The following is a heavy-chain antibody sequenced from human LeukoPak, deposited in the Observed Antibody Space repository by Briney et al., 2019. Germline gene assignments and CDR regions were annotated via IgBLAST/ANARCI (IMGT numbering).Heavy chain of an antibody. CDR3: ARGVGSIAADCFDY. Sequence: SETLSLTCTVSGGSISSSSYYWGWIRQPPGKGLEWIGSIYYSGSTYYNPSLKSRVTISVDTSKSQFSLKLSSVIAADTAVYYCARGVGSIAADCFDYWGQGALVTVSS. V-gene: IGHV4-39*07. J-gene: IGHJ4*02. CDR1: GGSISSSSYY. CDR2: IYYSGST. D-gene: IGHD6-13*01.